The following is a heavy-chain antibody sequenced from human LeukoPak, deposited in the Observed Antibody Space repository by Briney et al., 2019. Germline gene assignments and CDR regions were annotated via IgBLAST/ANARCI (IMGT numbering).Heavy chain of an antibody. CDR3: AKGISDWFDP. CDR1: GSTFSSYW. Sequence: GGSLRLSCAASGSTFSSYWMSWVRQAPGKGLEWVSGISWNSGSIGYADSVKGRFTISRDNAKNSLYLQMNSLRAEDTALYYCAKGISDWFDPWGQGTLVTVSS. J-gene: IGHJ5*02. D-gene: IGHD3-10*01. V-gene: IGHV3-9*01. CDR2: ISWNSGSI.